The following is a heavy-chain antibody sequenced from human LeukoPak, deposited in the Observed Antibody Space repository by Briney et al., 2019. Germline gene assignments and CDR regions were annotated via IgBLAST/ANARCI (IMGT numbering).Heavy chain of an antibody. V-gene: IGHV4-30-2*01. CDR1: GGSISSGGYS. CDR3: ASDPKWELRPHDAFDI. CDR2: IYHSGST. J-gene: IGHJ3*02. D-gene: IGHD1-26*01. Sequence: SETLSLTCAVSGGSISSGGYSWSWIRQPPGKGLEWIGYIYHSGSTYYNPSLKSRVTISVDRSKNQFSLKLSSVTAADTAVYYCASDPKWELRPHDAFDIWGQGTMVTVSS.